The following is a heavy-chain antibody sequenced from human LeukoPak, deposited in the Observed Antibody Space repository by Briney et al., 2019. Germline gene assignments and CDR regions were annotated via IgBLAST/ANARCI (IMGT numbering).Heavy chain of an antibody. CDR2: INHSGST. Sequence: PSETLSLTCAVYGGSFSGYYWSWICQPPGKGLEWIGEINHSGSTNYNPSLKSRVTISVDTSKDQFSLKLSSVTAADTAVYYCAGFSTRDHYGSGSYSTFDYWGQGTLVTVSS. J-gene: IGHJ4*02. CDR3: AGFSTRDHYGSGSYSTFDY. CDR1: GGSFSGYY. V-gene: IGHV4-34*01. D-gene: IGHD3-10*01.